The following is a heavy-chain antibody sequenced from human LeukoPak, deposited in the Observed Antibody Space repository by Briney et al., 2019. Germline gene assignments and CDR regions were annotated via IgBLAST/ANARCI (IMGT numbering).Heavy chain of an antibody. CDR3: TGGSYDSSGVH. CDR2: IYYSGSA. V-gene: IGHV4-59*01. Sequence: PSETLSLTCTDSGGSLSSYYWSWIRQPPGEGLEWIVYIYYSGSATYNPSPKCRVNSPVETSKNQFSLMLRWVTAEDRAVSCFTGGSYDSSGVHWGQGTLVTVSS. D-gene: IGHD3-22*01. CDR1: GGSLSSYY. J-gene: IGHJ4*02.